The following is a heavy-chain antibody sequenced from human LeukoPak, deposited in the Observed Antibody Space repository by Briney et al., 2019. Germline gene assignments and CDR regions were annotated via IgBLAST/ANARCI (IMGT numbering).Heavy chain of an antibody. CDR1: GGSISSYY. CDR3: ARVAFVMTTVTTLYYFDY. Sequence: SETLSLTCTVSGGSISSYYWSWIRQPAGKGLEWIGRIYTSGSTNYNPSLKSRVTMSVDTSKNQFSLKLSSVTAADTAVYYCARVAFVMTTVTTLYYFDYWGQGTLVTVSS. V-gene: IGHV4-4*07. D-gene: IGHD4-17*01. J-gene: IGHJ4*02. CDR2: IYTSGST.